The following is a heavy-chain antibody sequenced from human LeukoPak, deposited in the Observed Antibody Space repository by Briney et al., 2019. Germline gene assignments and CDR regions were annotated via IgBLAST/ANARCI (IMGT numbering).Heavy chain of an antibody. V-gene: IGHV3-74*01. D-gene: IGHD4-17*01. CDR1: GFTFGSYW. J-gene: IGHJ4*02. Sequence: GGSLRLSCTASGFTFGSYWMHWFRQVPGQGLAWVSRITHDGSTTFYTDFVRGRFTISRDNAKNTLYLQMNSLRAEDSALYYCSRDKDGVGPAADYWGQGTLVTVSS. CDR3: SRDKDGVGPAADY. CDR2: ITHDGSTT.